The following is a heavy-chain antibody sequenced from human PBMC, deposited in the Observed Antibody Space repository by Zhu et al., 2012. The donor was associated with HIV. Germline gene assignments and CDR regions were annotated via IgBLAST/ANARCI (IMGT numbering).Heavy chain of an antibody. J-gene: IGHJ4*02. CDR2: IYYSGST. Sequence: QVQLQESGPGLVKPSETLSLTCTVSGGSISSSSYYWGWIRQPPGKGLEWIGSIYYSGSTYYNPSLKSRVTISVDTSKNQFSLKLSSVTAADTAVYYCARQPRLVGATDYWGQGTLVTVSS. V-gene: IGHV4-39*01. CDR3: ARQPRLVGATDY. CDR1: GGSISSSSYY. D-gene: IGHD1-26*01.